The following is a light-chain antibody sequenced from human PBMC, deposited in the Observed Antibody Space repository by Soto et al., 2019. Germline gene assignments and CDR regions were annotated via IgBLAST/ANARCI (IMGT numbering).Light chain of an antibody. CDR1: SSNIGAGYD. V-gene: IGLV1-40*01. J-gene: IGLJ1*01. CDR2: GNN. Sequence: QSVLTQPPSVSGAPGQRVTISCTGSSSNIGAGYDVHWYQQLPGTAPKLLIYGNNNRPSGAPDRFSGSKSGTSASLAITGLQAEDEADYHCQSYDSSLSAPYVFGTGTKVTVL. CDR3: QSYDSSLSAPYV.